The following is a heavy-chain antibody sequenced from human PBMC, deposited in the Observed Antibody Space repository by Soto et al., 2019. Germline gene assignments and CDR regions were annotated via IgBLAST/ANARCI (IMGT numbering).Heavy chain of an antibody. Sequence: GGSLRLSCAASGFTFSSYWMSWVRQAPGKGLEWVANIKQDGSEKYYVDSVKGRFTISRDNAKNSLYLQMNSLRAEDTAVYYCARCLFEYSSSSRYGMDVWGQGTTVTVSS. CDR2: IKQDGSEK. CDR3: ARCLFEYSSSSRYGMDV. J-gene: IGHJ6*02. V-gene: IGHV3-7*01. CDR1: GFTFSSYW. D-gene: IGHD6-6*01.